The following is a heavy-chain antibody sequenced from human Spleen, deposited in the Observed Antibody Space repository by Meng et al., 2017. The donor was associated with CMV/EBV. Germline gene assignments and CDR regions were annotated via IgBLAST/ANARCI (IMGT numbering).Heavy chain of an antibody. CDR3: ARVRAAASFNWFDP. V-gene: IGHV4-38-2*02. Sequence: GSLRLSCTVSGSSISSGYYWGWIRQPPGKGLEWIGSIYHSGSTYYNPSLKSRVTISVDTSKNQFSLKLSSVTAADTAVYYCARVRAAASFNWFDPWGQGTLVTV. J-gene: IGHJ5*02. CDR2: IYHSGST. D-gene: IGHD6-13*01. CDR1: GSSISSGYY.